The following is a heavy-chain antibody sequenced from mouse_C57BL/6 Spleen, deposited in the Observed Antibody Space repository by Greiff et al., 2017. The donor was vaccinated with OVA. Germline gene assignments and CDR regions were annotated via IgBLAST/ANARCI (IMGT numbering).Heavy chain of an antibody. CDR3: APITTVVEYYFDY. V-gene: IGHV1-82*01. D-gene: IGHD1-1*01. CDR1: GYAFSSSW. CDR2: IYPGDGDT. Sequence: VQLQQSGPELVKPGASVKISCKASGYAFSSSWMNWVKQRPGKGLEWIGRIYPGDGDTNYNGKFKGKATLTADKSSSTAYMQLSSLTSEDSAVYFCAPITTVVEYYFDYWGQGTTLTVSS. J-gene: IGHJ2*01.